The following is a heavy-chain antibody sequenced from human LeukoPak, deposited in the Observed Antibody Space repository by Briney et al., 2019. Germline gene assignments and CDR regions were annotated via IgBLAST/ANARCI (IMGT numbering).Heavy chain of an antibody. CDR2: INPNSGGT. CDR3: ARGDKVDIAARPFDY. D-gene: IGHD6-6*01. V-gene: IGHV1-2*02. CDR1: GYTFTGYY. Sequence: GASVKVSCKASGYTFTGYYMHWVRQAPGQGLEWMGWINPNSGGTNYAQKFQGRVTMTRDTSISTAYMELSRLRSDDTAVYYCARGDKVDIAARPFDYWGQGTLVTVSS. J-gene: IGHJ4*02.